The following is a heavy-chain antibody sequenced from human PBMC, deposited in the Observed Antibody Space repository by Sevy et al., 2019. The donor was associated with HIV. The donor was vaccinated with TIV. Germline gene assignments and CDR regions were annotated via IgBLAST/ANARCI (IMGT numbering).Heavy chain of an antibody. CDR3: ARDRGEILSSAFDY. CDR1: GFTFSDYR. CDR2: ISYDGRNNK. Sequence: GGSLRLSCAASGFTFSDYRMHWVRQAPGKGLEWVAVISYDGRNNKYNADSVKGRFTISRDNSKNTVYLQMTSRRAEDTAIYYCARDRGEILSSAFDYWGQGTLVTVSS. D-gene: IGHD3-16*01. J-gene: IGHJ4*02. V-gene: IGHV3-30*04.